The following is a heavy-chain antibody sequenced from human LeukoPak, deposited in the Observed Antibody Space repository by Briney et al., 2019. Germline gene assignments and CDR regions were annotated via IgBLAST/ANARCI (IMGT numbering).Heavy chain of an antibody. CDR1: GGSISSSIYY. CDR2: IYYSGST. CDR3: ARRSFDGDFDY. D-gene: IGHD3-16*01. Sequence: SETLSLTCTVSGGSISSSIYYWGWIRQPPGKGLEWIGRIYYSGSTYYNPSLKSRVTISVDTSKNQFSLKLSSVTAADTAVYYCARRSFDGDFDYWGQGTLVTVSS. J-gene: IGHJ4*02. V-gene: IGHV4-39*01.